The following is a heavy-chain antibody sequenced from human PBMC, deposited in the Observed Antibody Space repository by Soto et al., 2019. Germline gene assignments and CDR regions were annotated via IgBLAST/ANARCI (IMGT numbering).Heavy chain of an antibody. Sequence: PXETLSLTCPIYSWSFSGYYWSWIRQPPGKGLDWIGEISQSGNTNYSPSLKSRVSISIDTSKKQFSLNLASVSAADTAVYYCARAPKVSGSSQTRPDFWGQGTLVTVSS. V-gene: IGHV4-34*01. CDR2: ISQSGNT. CDR3: ARAPKVSGSSQTRPDF. J-gene: IGHJ4*02. CDR1: SWSFSGYY. D-gene: IGHD6-6*01.